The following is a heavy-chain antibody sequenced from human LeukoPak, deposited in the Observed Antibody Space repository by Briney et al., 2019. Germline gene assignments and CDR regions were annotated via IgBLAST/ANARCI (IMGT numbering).Heavy chain of an antibody. CDR1: GYSFTNYW. Sequence: GESLKISCKGSGYSFTNYWIGWVRQMPGKGLEWMGIIYPGDSEIRYSPSFQGLVTISADKSISTAYLQCGSLEASDTAMYFCGRQHGSSWYSYFDYWGQGTLVTVSS. CDR3: GRQHGSSWYSYFDY. D-gene: IGHD6-13*01. J-gene: IGHJ4*02. CDR2: IYPGDSEI. V-gene: IGHV5-51*01.